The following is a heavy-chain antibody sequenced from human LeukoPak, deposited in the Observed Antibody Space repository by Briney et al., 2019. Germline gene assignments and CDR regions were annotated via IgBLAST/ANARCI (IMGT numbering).Heavy chain of an antibody. CDR3: ARDGTPLRYFDWLRPRNNWFDP. V-gene: IGHV1-18*01. CDR1: GYTLTELS. CDR2: ISAYNGNT. Sequence: GASVKVSCKVSGYTLTELSMHWVRQAPGKGLEWMGWISAYNGNTNYAQKLQGRVTMTTDTSTSTAYMELRSLRSDDTAVYYCARDGTPLRYFDWLRPRNNWFDPWGQGTLVTVSS. D-gene: IGHD3-9*01. J-gene: IGHJ5*02.